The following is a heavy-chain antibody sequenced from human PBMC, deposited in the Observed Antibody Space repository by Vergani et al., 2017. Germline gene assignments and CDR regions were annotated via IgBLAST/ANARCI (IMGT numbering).Heavy chain of an antibody. CDR3: AKAITMIVVVIFDY. Sequence: VQLVESGGGVVQPGGSLRLSCAASGFTFSDYYMSWIRQAPGKGLEWVSYISSSGSTIYYADSVKGRFTISRDNAKNSLYLQMNSLRAEDTAVYYCAKAITMIVVVIFDYWGQGTLVTVSS. CDR2: ISSSGSTI. D-gene: IGHD3-22*01. V-gene: IGHV3-11*01. J-gene: IGHJ4*02. CDR1: GFTFSDYY.